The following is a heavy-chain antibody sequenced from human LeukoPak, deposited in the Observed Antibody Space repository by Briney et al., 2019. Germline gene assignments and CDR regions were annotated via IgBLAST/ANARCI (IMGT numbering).Heavy chain of an antibody. CDR2: INPHSGAT. Sequence: ASVKVSCKASGYTFIDYYLHWVRQAPGQGLEWMGWINPHSGATNSAQRFQGRVTMTRDTSMGTAYMELSGLRYDDTAVYYCARDYPVDYYLDVWGKGTTVTFSS. J-gene: IGHJ6*03. V-gene: IGHV1-2*02. CDR1: GYTFIDYY. D-gene: IGHD3-16*02. CDR3: ARDYPVDYYLDV.